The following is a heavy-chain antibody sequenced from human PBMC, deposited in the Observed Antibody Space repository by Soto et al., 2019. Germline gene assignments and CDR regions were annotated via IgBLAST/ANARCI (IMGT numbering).Heavy chain of an antibody. V-gene: IGHV3-23*01. CDR2: ISGSGGST. CDR3: AKDSSGYPTYFDY. J-gene: IGHJ4*02. Sequence: GGSLKLTCAASGFTFSSYAMSWVRQAPGKGLEWVSAISGSGGSTYYADSVKGRFTISRDNSKNTLYLQMNSLRAEDTAVYYCAKDSSGYPTYFDYWGQGTLVTVSS. D-gene: IGHD3-22*01. CDR1: GFTFSSYA.